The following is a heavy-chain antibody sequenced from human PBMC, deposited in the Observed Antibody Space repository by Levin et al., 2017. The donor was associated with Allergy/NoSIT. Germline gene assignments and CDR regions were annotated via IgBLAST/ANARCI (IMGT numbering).Heavy chain of an antibody. V-gene: IGHV1-8*01. D-gene: IGHD2-15*01. Sequence: ASVKVSCKASGYTFTSYDINWVRQATGQGLEWMGWMNPNSGNTGYAQKFQGRVTMTRNTSISTAYMELSSLRSEDTAVYYCAGGHGKGKLPSLGMDVWGQGTTVTVSS. CDR2: MNPNSGNT. CDR1: GYTFTSYD. J-gene: IGHJ6*02. CDR3: AGGHGKGKLPSLGMDV.